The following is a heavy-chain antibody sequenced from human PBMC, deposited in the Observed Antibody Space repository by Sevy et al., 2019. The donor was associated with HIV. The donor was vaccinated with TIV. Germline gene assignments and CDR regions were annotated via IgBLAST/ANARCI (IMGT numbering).Heavy chain of an antibody. J-gene: IGHJ3*02. CDR2: IKQDGSEK. V-gene: IGHV3-7*01. Sequence: GWSLRLSCAASGFTFSSYWMSWVRQAPGKGLEWVANIKQDGSEKYYVDSVKGRFTISRDNAKNSLYLQMNSLRAEDTAVYYSSLLAFDAFDIWGQGTMVTVSS. CDR3: SLLAFDAFDI. D-gene: IGHD2-15*01. CDR1: GFTFSSYW.